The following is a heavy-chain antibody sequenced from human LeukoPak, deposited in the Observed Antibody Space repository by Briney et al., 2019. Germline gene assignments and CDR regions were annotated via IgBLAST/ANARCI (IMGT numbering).Heavy chain of an antibody. Sequence: SETLSLTCTVSGGSISSSSYYWGWIRQPPGKGLEGIGSIYYSGSTYYNPSLKSRVTISVDTSKNQFSLKLSSVTAADTAVYYCARRLLWFGESFDYWGQGTLVTVSS. J-gene: IGHJ4*02. CDR3: ARRLLWFGESFDY. CDR1: GGSISSSSYY. V-gene: IGHV4-39*01. CDR2: IYYSGST. D-gene: IGHD3-10*01.